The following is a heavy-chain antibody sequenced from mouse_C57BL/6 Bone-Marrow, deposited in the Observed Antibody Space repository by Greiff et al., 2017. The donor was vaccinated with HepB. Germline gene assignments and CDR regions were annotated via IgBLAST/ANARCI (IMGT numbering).Heavy chain of an antibody. J-gene: IGHJ3*01. CDR3: ARGKRQAWFAY. Sequence: QVQLQQPGAELVRPGSSVKLSCKASGYTFTSYWMHWVKQRPIQGLEWIGNIDPSDSETHYNQKFKDKATLTVDKSSSTAYMQLSSLTSEDSAVYYCARGKRQAWFAYWGQGTLVTVSA. V-gene: IGHV1-52*01. CDR2: IDPSDSET. CDR1: GYTFTSYW.